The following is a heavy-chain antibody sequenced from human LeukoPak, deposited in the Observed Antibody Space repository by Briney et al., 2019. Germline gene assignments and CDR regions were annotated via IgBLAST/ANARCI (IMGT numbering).Heavy chain of an antibody. D-gene: IGHD3-10*01. Sequence: GRSLRLSCAASGFTFSSYAMHWVRQAPGKGLEWVANIKQDGSEKYYVDSVKGRFTISRDNAKNSLYLQMNSLRAEDTAVYYCASLGPYWYFDLWGRGTLVTVSS. J-gene: IGHJ2*01. CDR2: IKQDGSEK. CDR1: GFTFSSYA. V-gene: IGHV3-7*01. CDR3: ASLGPYWYFDL.